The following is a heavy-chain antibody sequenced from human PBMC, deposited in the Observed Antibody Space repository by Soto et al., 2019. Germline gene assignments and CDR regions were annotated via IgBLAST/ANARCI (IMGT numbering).Heavy chain of an antibody. J-gene: IGHJ6*02. CDR1: GGYISSGGYY. CDR2: IYYSGST. D-gene: IGHD2-21*02. CDR3: ARVCGGDCQDGRDV. Sequence: QVQLQESGPGLVKPSQTLSLTCTVSGGYISSGGYYWSWIRQHPGKGLEWIGYIYYSGSTYYNPSLKSRVTISVDTSKTQFSLKLSSVTSADTAVHYCARVCGGDCQDGRDVWGQGTTVTVSS. V-gene: IGHV4-31*03.